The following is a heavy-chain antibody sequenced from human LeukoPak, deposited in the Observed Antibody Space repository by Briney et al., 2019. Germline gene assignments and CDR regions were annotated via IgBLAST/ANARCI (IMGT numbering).Heavy chain of an antibody. V-gene: IGHV4-39*07. CDR3: ARVGYSSSIDY. Sequence: PSETLSLTCTVSGGSISSRPYSWGWIRQPPGKGLEWLGSFYYSGSTYYKPSLKSRVTISVDTSKKPLSLKLSSVTAADTAVYYCARVGYSSSIDYWGQGTLVTVSS. CDR1: GGSISSRPYS. D-gene: IGHD6-6*01. CDR2: FYYSGST. J-gene: IGHJ4*02.